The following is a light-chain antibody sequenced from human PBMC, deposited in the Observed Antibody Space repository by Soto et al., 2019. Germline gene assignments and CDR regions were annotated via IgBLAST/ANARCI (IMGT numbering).Light chain of an antibody. CDR2: AAS. V-gene: IGKV1-39*01. J-gene: IGKJ4*01. Sequence: DIQMTQSPSTLSASVGDRVTITCRASQSISNYLSWYQQRPGKAPKLLIYAASSLQSGVPSGFSGGGSGTDFTLAISSLVPEDVATYYCQQTYNFPLTLGGGTKVDIK. CDR3: QQTYNFPLT. CDR1: QSISNY.